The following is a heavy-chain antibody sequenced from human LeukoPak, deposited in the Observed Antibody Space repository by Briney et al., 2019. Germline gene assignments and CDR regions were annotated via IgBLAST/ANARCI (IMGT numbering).Heavy chain of an antibody. CDR2: MNPNSGNT. J-gene: IGHJ6*03. V-gene: IGHV1-8*02. Sequence: GASVKVSCKASGYTFTSYDINWVRQATGQGLEWMGWMNPNSGNTGYAQKFQGRVTMTRNTSISTAYMELSSLRSEDTAVYYCARVLGFPTGWGYYMDVWGKGTTVTISS. D-gene: IGHD1-26*01. CDR1: GYTFTSYD. CDR3: ARVLGFPTGWGYYMDV.